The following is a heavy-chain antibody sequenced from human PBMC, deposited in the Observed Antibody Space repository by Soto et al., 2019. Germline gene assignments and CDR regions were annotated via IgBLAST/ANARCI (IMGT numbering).Heavy chain of an antibody. V-gene: IGHV1-2*02. Sequence: ASVKVSYTDFCYVFTCYYIHWVRQAPGQGLEWMGWINPKSGGTKYAEKFQGRVSMTGDTSITTAYLELSSLTSDDTAVYYCATDRVAFDMWGQGTKVTVSS. CDR1: CYVFTCYY. D-gene: IGHD3-22*01. J-gene: IGHJ3*02. CDR3: ATDRVAFDM. CDR2: INPKSGGT.